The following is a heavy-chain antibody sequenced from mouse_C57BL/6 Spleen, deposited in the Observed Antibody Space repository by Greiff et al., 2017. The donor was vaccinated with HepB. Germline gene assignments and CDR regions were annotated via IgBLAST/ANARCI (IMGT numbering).Heavy chain of an antibody. D-gene: IGHD1-1*01. J-gene: IGHJ4*01. V-gene: IGHV5-4*03. CDR2: ISDGGSYT. CDR3: ARFPYGSSPYYAMDY. CDR1: GFTFSSYA. Sequence: DVKLVESGGGLVKPGGSLKLSCAASGFTFSSYAMSWVRQTPEKRLEWVATISDGGSYTYYPDNVKGRFTISRDNAKNNLYLQMSHLKSEDTAMYYCARFPYGSSPYYAMDYWGQGTSVTVSS.